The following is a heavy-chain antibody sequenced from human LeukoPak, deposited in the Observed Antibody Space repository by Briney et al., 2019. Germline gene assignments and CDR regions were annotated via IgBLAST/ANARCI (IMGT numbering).Heavy chain of an antibody. J-gene: IGHJ4*02. Sequence: SETLSLTCTVSGGSISSSSYYWGWIRQPPGKGLEWIGSIYYSGSTYYNPSLKSRVTISVDTSKNQFSLKLSSVTAADTAVYYCARGNDYGDQTPIDYWGQGTLVTVSS. CDR3: ARGNDYGDQTPIDY. D-gene: IGHD4-17*01. V-gene: IGHV4-39*07. CDR2: IYYSGST. CDR1: GGSISSSSYY.